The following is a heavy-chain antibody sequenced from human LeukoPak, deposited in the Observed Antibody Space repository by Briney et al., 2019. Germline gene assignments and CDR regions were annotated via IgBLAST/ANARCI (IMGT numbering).Heavy chain of an antibody. V-gene: IGHV4-59*01. D-gene: IGHD6-19*01. CDR2: IYYSGST. CDR1: GGSISSYY. CDR3: ARAGIIAVAGTVAFDY. J-gene: IGHJ4*02. Sequence: PSETLSLTCTVSGGSISSYYWSWIRQPPGKGLEWIGYIYYSGSTNYNPSLKSRVTISVDTSKNQFSLKLSSVTAADTAVYYCARAGIIAVAGTVAFDYWGQGTLVTVSS.